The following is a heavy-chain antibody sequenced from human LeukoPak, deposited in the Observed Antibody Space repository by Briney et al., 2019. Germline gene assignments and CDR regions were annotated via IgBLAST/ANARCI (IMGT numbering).Heavy chain of an antibody. CDR2: ISSSGTTI. V-gene: IGHV3-48*03. J-gene: IGHJ4*02. Sequence: GGSLRLSCAASGFTFRSYEMNWVRQAPGKGLEWVSYISSSGTTIYYADSVKGRFTISRDNAKNSLYLQVNSLRAEDTAVYYCARFDILTGPYSFDYWGQGSLVTVSS. CDR1: GFTFRSYE. D-gene: IGHD3-9*01. CDR3: ARFDILTGPYSFDY.